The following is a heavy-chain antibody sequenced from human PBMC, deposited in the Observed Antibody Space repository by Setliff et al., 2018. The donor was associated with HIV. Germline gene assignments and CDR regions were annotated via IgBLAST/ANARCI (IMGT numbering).Heavy chain of an antibody. Sequence: PGGSLRLSCAASGFTFRTYWMYWVRQAPGKGLEWVANIKPDGTEKYYVDSVKGRFTISRDNAKNSLFLQMNSLRAEDTAMYYCASAIYFDYWGQGTLVTVSS. CDR2: IKPDGTEK. V-gene: IGHV3-7*03. CDR3: ASAIYFDY. J-gene: IGHJ4*02. CDR1: GFTFRTYW.